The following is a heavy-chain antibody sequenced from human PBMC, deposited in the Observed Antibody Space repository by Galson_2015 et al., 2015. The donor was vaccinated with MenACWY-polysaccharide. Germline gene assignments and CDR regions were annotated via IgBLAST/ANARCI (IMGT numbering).Heavy chain of an antibody. J-gene: IGHJ4*02. CDR2: VTSSGDAT. CDR1: GFTFSNYF. CDR3: SRYCSGIRCYSGLDY. Sequence: SLRLSCAASGFTFSNYFMTWVRQAPGKGLEWVSTVTSSGDATYYADSVKGRFTISRDNSRNTLYLQMSSLRAEDTAVYYCSRYCSGIRCYSGLDYWGQGTLVTVSS. D-gene: IGHD2-15*01. V-gene: IGHV3-23*01.